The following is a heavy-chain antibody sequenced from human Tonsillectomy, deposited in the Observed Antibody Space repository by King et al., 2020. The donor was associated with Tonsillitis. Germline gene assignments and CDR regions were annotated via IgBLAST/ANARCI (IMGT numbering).Heavy chain of an antibody. CDR1: GFTFSSYG. CDR2: ISYDGSNK. J-gene: IGHJ4*02. V-gene: IGHV3-33*05. CDR3: ARGYDSSGYYWSFDY. D-gene: IGHD3-22*01. Sequence: VQLVESGGGVVQPGRSLRLSCAASGFTFSSYGMHWVGQAPGKGLEWVAVISYDGSNKYYVDSVKGRFTISRDNSKTTLFLLMNSLRVEDTAVYYCARGYDSSGYYWSFDYWGQGTLVTVPS.